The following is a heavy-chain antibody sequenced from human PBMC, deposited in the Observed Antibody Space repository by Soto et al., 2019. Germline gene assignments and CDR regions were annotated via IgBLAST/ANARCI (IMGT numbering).Heavy chain of an antibody. D-gene: IGHD3-16*01. Sequence: GGSLRLSCAASGFTFSSYGMHWVRQAPGKGLEGVAVIWYDGSNKYYADSVKGRFTISRDNSKNTLYLQMNSLRAEDTAVYYCARDEDATLAPWGQGTLVTVSS. CDR3: ARDEDATLAP. V-gene: IGHV3-33*01. CDR1: GFTFSSYG. J-gene: IGHJ5*02. CDR2: IWYDGSNK.